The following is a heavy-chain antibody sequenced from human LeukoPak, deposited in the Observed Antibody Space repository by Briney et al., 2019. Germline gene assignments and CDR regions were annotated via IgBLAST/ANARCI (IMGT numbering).Heavy chain of an antibody. J-gene: IGHJ4*02. Sequence: PGGSLRLSCAASGFTFSNHEMNWVRQAPGKGLEWVSYISSSGSTIYHADSVKGRFTISRDNAKNSLYLQMNSLRAEDTAVFYCVREGAGNSEDYWGQGTLVTVSS. CDR2: ISSSGSTI. V-gene: IGHV3-48*03. CDR3: VREGAGNSEDY. D-gene: IGHD4-23*01. CDR1: GFTFSNHE.